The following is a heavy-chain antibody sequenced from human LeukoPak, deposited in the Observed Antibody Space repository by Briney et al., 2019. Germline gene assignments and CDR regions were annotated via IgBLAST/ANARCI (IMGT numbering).Heavy chain of an antibody. D-gene: IGHD3-3*01. CDR1: AGSFRGYY. V-gene: IGHV4-34*01. CDR2: INHSGST. CDR3: ATGSSYYDFWSGPRPSYYYYMDV. J-gene: IGHJ6*03. Sequence: ASETLSLTCAVYAGSFRGYYWSWIRQPPGKGLEWIGEINHSGSTNYNPSLKSRVTISVDTSKNQFSLKLSSVTAADTAVYYCATGSSYYDFWSGPRPSYYYYMDVWGKGTTVTVSS.